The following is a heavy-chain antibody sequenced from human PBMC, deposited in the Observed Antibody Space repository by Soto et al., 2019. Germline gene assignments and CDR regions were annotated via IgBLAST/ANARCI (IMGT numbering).Heavy chain of an antibody. J-gene: IGHJ5*02. Sequence: QVQLQESGPGLVKPSETLSLTCTVSGGSISSYYWSWIRQPPGKGLEWIGYIYYSGSTNYNPSLKSRVTISVDTSKNQFSLKLSSVTAADTAVYYCARDHGDNWFAPWGQGTLVTVSS. V-gene: IGHV4-59*01. D-gene: IGHD3-10*01. CDR1: GGSISSYY. CDR3: ARDHGDNWFAP. CDR2: IYYSGST.